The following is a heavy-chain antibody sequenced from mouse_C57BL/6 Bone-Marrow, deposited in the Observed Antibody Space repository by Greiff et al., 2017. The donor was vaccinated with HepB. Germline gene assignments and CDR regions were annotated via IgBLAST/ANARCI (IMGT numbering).Heavy chain of an antibody. J-gene: IGHJ1*03. Sequence: VQLMESGGGLVQPGGSLKLSCAASGFTFSDYGMAWVRQAPRKGPEWVAFISNFAYSIYYADTVTGRFTISRENAKNTLYLEMSSLRSEDTAMYYCARQGLRGYFDVWGTGTTVTVSS. CDR1: GFTFSDYG. V-gene: IGHV5-15*01. CDR3: ARQGLRGYFDV. D-gene: IGHD1-1*01. CDR2: ISNFAYSI.